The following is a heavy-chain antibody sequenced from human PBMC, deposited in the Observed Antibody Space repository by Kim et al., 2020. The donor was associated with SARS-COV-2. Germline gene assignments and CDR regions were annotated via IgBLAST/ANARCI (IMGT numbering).Heavy chain of an antibody. V-gene: IGHV3-30*04. D-gene: IGHD5-12*01. J-gene: IGHJ5*01. CDR1: GFTFSAYS. CDR2: ISVDGTYT. CDR3: ALVGALRFDS. Sequence: GGSLRLSCAASGFTFSAYSLHWVRQAPGKGLEWMSAISVDGTYTYYADSVKGRFTVSRDNAKTTLYLQMNSLRAEDTAVYFCALVGALRFDSWGLGTLVTVSS.